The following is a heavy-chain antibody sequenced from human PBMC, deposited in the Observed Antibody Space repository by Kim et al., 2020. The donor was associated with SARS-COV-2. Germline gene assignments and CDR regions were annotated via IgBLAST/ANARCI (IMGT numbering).Heavy chain of an antibody. J-gene: IGHJ4*02. Sequence: GGSLRLSCAASGFTFSSYGMHWVRQAPGKGLEWVAVISYDGSNKYYADSVKGRFTISRDNSKNTLYLQMNSLRAEDTAVYYCAKDRRITMMGPYFDYWGQGTLVTVSS. CDR3: AKDRRITMMGPYFDY. D-gene: IGHD3-22*01. V-gene: IGHV3-30*18. CDR2: ISYDGSNK. CDR1: GFTFSSYG.